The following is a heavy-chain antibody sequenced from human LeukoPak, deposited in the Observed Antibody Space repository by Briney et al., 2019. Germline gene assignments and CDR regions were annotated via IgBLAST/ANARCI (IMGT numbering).Heavy chain of an antibody. V-gene: IGHV3-7*01. Sequence: GGSLRLSCAASGFSFSRYWMHWVRQAPGKGLEWVANINQDGSEKYYLDSVKGRLTISRDNAKNSLFLQMNSLRAEDTAVYYCARDDYNSGSYSYFDYWGQGTLVTVSS. CDR1: GFSFSRYW. D-gene: IGHD6-19*01. J-gene: IGHJ4*02. CDR2: INQDGSEK. CDR3: ARDDYNSGSYSYFDY.